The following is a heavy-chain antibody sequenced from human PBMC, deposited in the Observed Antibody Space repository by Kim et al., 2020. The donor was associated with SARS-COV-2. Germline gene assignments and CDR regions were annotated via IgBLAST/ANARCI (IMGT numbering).Heavy chain of an antibody. CDR2: IWYDGSNK. CDR3: ARGAYYYDSSGYYHPFD. V-gene: IGHV3-33*01. J-gene: IGHJ4*01. Sequence: GGSLRLSCAASAFTFSSYGMHWVRQAPSKGLEWVAVIWYDGSNKYYADSVKGRFTISRDNFKNTLYLQMNSLRAEDTAVFYCARGAYYYDSSGYYHPFD. CDR1: AFTFSSYG. D-gene: IGHD3-22*01.